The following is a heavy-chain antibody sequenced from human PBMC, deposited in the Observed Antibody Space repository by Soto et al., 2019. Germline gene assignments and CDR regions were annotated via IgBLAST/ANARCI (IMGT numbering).Heavy chain of an antibody. CDR3: ASARGSGMDV. D-gene: IGHD3-10*01. Sequence: QVQLQQWGAGLLKPSETLSLTCAVYGGSFSGYYWSWIHQPPGKGLEWIGEINHSGSTNYNPSLKSRVTISVDTSKNQFSLKLSSVTAXXXXXXXCASARGSGMDVWGQGTTVT. CDR2: INHSGST. CDR1: GGSFSGYY. J-gene: IGHJ6*02. V-gene: IGHV4-34*01.